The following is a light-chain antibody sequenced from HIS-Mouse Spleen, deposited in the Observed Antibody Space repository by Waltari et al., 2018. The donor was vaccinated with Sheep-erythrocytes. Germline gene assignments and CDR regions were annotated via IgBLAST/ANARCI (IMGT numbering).Light chain of an antibody. CDR3: CSYAGSSTPWV. CDR2: EGS. Sequence: QSALTQPASVSGSPGQSITISCTGTSSDVGRYNLVSWYQQHPGKAPKLMIYEGSKRPSGVLNRVAGSKSGNTASLTIAGLQAEDEADYYCCSYAGSSTPWVFGGGTKLTVL. J-gene: IGLJ3*02. V-gene: IGLV2-23*01. CDR1: SSDVGRYNL.